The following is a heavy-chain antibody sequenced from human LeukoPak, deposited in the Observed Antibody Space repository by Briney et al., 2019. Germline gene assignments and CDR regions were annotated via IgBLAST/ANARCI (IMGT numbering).Heavy chain of an antibody. CDR3: ARDYYGSGSYYQLGY. D-gene: IGHD3-10*01. V-gene: IGHV1-2*02. Sequence: ASVKASFTASGYTFTGYYMRWVRQAPGQGLEWMGWINPNSGGTKYAQKSQGRVTMTRDTSITTVYMELSSLRSDDTAVYYCARDYYGSGSYYQLGYWGQGTLVTVSS. J-gene: IGHJ4*02. CDR1: GYTFTGYY. CDR2: INPNSGGT.